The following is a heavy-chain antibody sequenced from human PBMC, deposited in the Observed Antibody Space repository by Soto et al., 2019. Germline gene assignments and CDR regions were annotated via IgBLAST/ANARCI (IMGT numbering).Heavy chain of an antibody. V-gene: IGHV1-18*01. Sequence: GASVKVSCKASGYTFTSYGISWVRQAPGQGLEWMGWISAYNGNTNYAQKLQGRVTMTTDTSTSTAYMELRSLRSDDTAVYYCARVGDPQVGATSFNWFDPWGQGTLVTVSS. J-gene: IGHJ5*02. CDR3: ARVGDPQVGATSFNWFDP. CDR1: GYTFTSYG. D-gene: IGHD1-26*01. CDR2: ISAYNGNT.